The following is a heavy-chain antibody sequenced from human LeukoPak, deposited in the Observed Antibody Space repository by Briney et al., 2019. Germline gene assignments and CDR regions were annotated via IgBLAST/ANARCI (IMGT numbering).Heavy chain of an antibody. V-gene: IGHV5-51*01. CDR2: IYPGDSDT. CDR1: GYSFTSYW. CDR3: ARRSLGGDPPFIDY. Sequence: GGSLKISFKGSGYSFTSYWIGWVRPMPGKGLAWMGIIYPGDSDTRYSPSFQGQVTISADKSISTAYLQWSSLKASDTAMYYCARRSLGGDPPFIDYCGQGTLVTVSS. J-gene: IGHJ4*02. D-gene: IGHD2-21*02.